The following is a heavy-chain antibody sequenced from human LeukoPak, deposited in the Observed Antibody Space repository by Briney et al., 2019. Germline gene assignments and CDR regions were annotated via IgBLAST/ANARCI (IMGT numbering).Heavy chain of an antibody. Sequence: PSETLSLTCAVYGGAFSGYYWCWIRQPPGKGLDWIGTIYYSGNTYYNPSLKSRVTISEETSKNQFSLKLRSVTAADTAVYYCARGASPYYDILTGYYRAEYFQHWGQGTLVTVSS. J-gene: IGHJ1*01. CDR2: IYYSGNT. CDR1: GGAFSGYY. CDR3: ARGASPYYDILTGYYRAEYFQH. D-gene: IGHD3-9*01. V-gene: IGHV4-34*01.